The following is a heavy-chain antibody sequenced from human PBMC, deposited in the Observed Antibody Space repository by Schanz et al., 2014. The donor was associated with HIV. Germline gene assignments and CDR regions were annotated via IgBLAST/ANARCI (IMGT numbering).Heavy chain of an antibody. CDR1: GFTFRNYG. J-gene: IGHJ4*02. Sequence: QVHLVESGGGVVQPGKSLRLSCAASGFTFRNYGIHWVRQAPGKGLEWVSAISGSSITYSADSVKGRFTISRDNAKNSLYLQMNSLRAEDTAVYYCARKSDFKNWGQGTLVIVSS. CDR3: ARKSDFKN. V-gene: IGHV3-NL1*01. CDR2: ISGSSIT. D-gene: IGHD2-21*02.